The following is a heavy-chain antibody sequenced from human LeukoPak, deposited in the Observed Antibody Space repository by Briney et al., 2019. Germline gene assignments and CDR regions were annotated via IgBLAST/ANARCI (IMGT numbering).Heavy chain of an antibody. CDR1: GGSISSSSYY. J-gene: IGHJ3*02. CDR3: ARPDIVATQYAFDI. V-gene: IGHV4-39*01. Sequence: SSQTLSLTCTVSGGSISSSSYYWGWIRQPPGKGLEWIGSIYYSGSTYYNPSLKSRVTISVDTSKNQFSLKLSSVTAADTAVYYCARPDIVATQYAFDIWGQGTMVTVSS. CDR2: IYYSGST. D-gene: IGHD5-12*01.